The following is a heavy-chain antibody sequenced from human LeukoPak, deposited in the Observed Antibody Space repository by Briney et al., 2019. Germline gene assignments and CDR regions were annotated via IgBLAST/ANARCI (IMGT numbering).Heavy chain of an antibody. Sequence: PGESLRLSCAASGFTFSSYSMNWVRQAPGKGLEWVSSISSASTYIYYADSVKGRFTISRDNAKNSLYLQMNSLRAEDAAVYYCARAEGGDGYNYDYWGQGTLVTVSS. CDR3: ARAEGGDGYNYDY. CDR1: GFTFSSYS. V-gene: IGHV3-21*01. CDR2: ISSASTYI. J-gene: IGHJ4*02. D-gene: IGHD5-24*01.